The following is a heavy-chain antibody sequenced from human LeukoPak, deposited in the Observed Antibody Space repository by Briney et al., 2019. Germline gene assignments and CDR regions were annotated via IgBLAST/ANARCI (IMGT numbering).Heavy chain of an antibody. D-gene: IGHD3-16*02. J-gene: IGHJ4*02. CDR3: AISMITFGGVIVLNY. V-gene: IGHV1-2*06. CDR1: GGTFSSYA. Sequence: ASVTVSCKASGGTFSSYAISWVRQAPGQGLEWMGRINPNSGGTNYAQKFQGRVTMTRDTSISTAYMELSRLRSDGTAVYYCAISMITFGGVIVLNYWGQGTLVTVSS. CDR2: INPNSGGT.